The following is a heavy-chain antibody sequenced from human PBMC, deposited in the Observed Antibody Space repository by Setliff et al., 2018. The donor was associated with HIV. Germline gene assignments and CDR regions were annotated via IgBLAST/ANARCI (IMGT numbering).Heavy chain of an antibody. CDR3: ARGGRRDGRSGAHDY. D-gene: IGHD3-16*01. Sequence: ASVKVSCKASGGTFSSYAISWVRQAPGQGLEWMGGIIPILGIANYAQKFQGRVTITADKSTSTAYMELSSLRSEDTAVYYCARGGRRDGRSGAHDYWGQGTLVTVSS. V-gene: IGHV1-69*10. J-gene: IGHJ4*02. CDR2: IIPILGIA. CDR1: GGTFSSYA.